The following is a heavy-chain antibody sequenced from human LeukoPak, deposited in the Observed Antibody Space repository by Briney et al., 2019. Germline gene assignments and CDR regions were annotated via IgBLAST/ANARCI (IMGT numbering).Heavy chain of an antibody. CDR3: AREVRDGYNPYFDY. V-gene: IGHV1-69*04. CDR1: GGTFSSDA. J-gene: IGHJ4*02. CDR2: IIPIFGIA. Sequence: SVKVSCKASGGTFSSDAISWVRQAPGQGLEWMGRIIPIFGIANYAQKFQGRVTITADKSTSTAYMELSSLRSEDTAVYYCAREVRDGYNPYFDYWGQGTLVTVSS. D-gene: IGHD5-24*01.